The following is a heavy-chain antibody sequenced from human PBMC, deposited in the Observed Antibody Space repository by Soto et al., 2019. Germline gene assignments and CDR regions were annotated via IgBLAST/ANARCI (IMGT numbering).Heavy chain of an antibody. CDR3: VEDGSSGWAYCYGLDV. CDR1: GFTFSSYG. J-gene: IGHJ6*02. D-gene: IGHD6-19*01. Sequence: QVQLVESGGGGVQPGRSLRLSCAASGFTFSSYGMHWVRQAPGKGLEWGAVISYDGRNKYYADSVKGRITISRDNSKNTLYMEMSSLTAEDTAVYYCVEDGSSGWAYCYGLDVWGQGTTVTVSS. CDR2: ISYDGRNK. V-gene: IGHV3-30*18.